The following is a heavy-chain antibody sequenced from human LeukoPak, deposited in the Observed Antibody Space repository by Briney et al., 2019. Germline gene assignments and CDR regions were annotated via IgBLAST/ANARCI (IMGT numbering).Heavy chain of an antibody. CDR1: GYTFTSYG. V-gene: IGHV1-18*01. Sequence: ASVKVSCKASGYTFTSYGISWVRQAPGQGLEWMGWISAYNGNTNYALKLQGRVTMTTDTSTSTAYMELRSLRSDDTAVYYCARDLKPLYYYYYMDVWGKGTTVTVSS. CDR3: ARDLKPLYYYYYMDV. CDR2: ISAYNGNT. J-gene: IGHJ6*03.